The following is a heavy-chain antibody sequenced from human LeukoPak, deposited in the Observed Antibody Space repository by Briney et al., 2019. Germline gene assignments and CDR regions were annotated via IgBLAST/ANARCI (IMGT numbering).Heavy chain of an antibody. CDR3: ARDTGDYYDSSGYYNAGWFDP. J-gene: IGHJ5*02. V-gene: IGHV3-30*02. CDR1: GFTFSSYG. CDR2: IRSDGNNE. D-gene: IGHD3-22*01. Sequence: GGSLRLSCAASGFTFSSYGIHWVRQAPGKGLEWVAFIRSDGNNEFYADSLKGRFTVSRDNSRNNVYLQMNSLRVEDTAVYYCARDTGDYYDSSGYYNAGWFDPWGQGTLVTVSS.